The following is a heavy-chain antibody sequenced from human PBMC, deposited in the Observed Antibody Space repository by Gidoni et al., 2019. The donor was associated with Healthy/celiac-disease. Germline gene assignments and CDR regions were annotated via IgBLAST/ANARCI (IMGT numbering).Heavy chain of an antibody. CDR1: GFTFRNAW. D-gene: IGHD3-16*02. J-gene: IGHJ6*02. Sequence: EVQLVESGGGLVKPGGSLSLSFAASGFTFRNAWMSWVRQAPGKGLEWVGRIKSKTDGGTTDYAAPVKGRFTISRDDSKNTLYLQMNSLKTEDTAVYYCTSLIARGYYYGMDVWGQGTTVTVSS. V-gene: IGHV3-15*01. CDR3: TSLIARGYYYGMDV. CDR2: IKSKTDGGTT.